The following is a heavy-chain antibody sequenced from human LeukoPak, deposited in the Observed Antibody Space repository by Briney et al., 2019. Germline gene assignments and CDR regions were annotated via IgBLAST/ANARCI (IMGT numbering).Heavy chain of an antibody. CDR2: INRSGST. CDR1: GGSFSGYF. Sequence: SETLSLTCAVYGGSFSGYFWSWIRQPPGKGLEWIGEINRSGSTTYNPSLKSRVTISVDTSKNQFSLKLNSVTAADTAVYYCARFGTYWGQGVLVTVSS. V-gene: IGHV4-34*01. CDR3: ARFGTY. J-gene: IGHJ4*02. D-gene: IGHD3-10*01.